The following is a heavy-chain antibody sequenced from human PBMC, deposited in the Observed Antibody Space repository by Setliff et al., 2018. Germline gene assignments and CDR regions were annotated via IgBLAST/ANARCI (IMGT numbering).Heavy chain of an antibody. D-gene: IGHD3-16*01. CDR2: VSFSGTT. J-gene: IGHJ4*02. CDR3: ARHGGWSPFDF. Sequence: SETLSLTCNVSGASISRTSYYWGWIRQPPGKGLEWIGSVSFSGTTYYNPSLKDRGTISVDKSQTHFSLRLTSVTAADTAVYYCARHGGWSPFDFWGPGALVTVSS. CDR1: GASISRTSYY. V-gene: IGHV4-39*01.